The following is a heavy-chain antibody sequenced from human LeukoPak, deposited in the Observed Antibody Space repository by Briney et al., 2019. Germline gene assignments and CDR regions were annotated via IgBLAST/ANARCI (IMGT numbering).Heavy chain of an antibody. CDR2: ISSSSSYI. CDR1: GFTFSSYS. V-gene: IGHV3-21*01. Sequence: GGSLRLSCAASGFTFSSYSMNWVRQAPGKGLEWVSSISSSSSYIYYADSVKGRFTISRDNSKNTLYLQMNSLRAEDTAVYYCAKASIAARPKSEAFDIWGQGTMVTVSS. D-gene: IGHD6-6*01. J-gene: IGHJ3*02. CDR3: AKASIAARPKSEAFDI.